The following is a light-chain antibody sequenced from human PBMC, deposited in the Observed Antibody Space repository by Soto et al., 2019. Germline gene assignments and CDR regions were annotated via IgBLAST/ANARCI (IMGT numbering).Light chain of an antibody. CDR2: GSY. V-gene: IGKV3-20*01. CDR3: HQYGSSPET. CDR1: QSVSSSD. J-gene: IGKJ1*01. Sequence: EIVLTQSPGTLSLSPGERATLSCRASQSVSSSDLAWYQQKPGQAPRLLIYGSYSSATGVPARFSGSGSGTDFTLTISRLEPEDFAVYDCHQYGSSPETFGQGTKVEI.